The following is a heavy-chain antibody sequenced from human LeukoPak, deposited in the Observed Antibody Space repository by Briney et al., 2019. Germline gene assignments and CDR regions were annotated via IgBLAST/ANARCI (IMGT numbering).Heavy chain of an antibody. CDR2: ISSTSSYI. J-gene: IGHJ6*03. D-gene: IGHD6-13*01. Sequence: PGGSLRLSCAASGFTFSSYSMNWVRQAPGKGLEWVSSISSTSSYIYYADSVKGRFTISTDNAKNSLYLQMSSLRAEDTAVYYCARGSGEQQLIRGYYYMDVWGKGTTVTVSS. CDR1: GFTFSSYS. V-gene: IGHV3-21*01. CDR3: ARGSGEQQLIRGYYYMDV.